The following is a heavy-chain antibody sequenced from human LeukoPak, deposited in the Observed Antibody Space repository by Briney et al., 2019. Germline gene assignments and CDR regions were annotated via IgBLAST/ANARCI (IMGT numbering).Heavy chain of an antibody. CDR2: MNPNSGNT. Sequence: ASVKVSCKASGYTFTSYDINWVRQATGQGLEWMGWMNPNSGNTGYAQKFQGRVTMTRNTSISTAYVELSSLRSEDTAVYYCAREGPGYCSSTSCYGSYYYMDVWGKGTTVTISS. V-gene: IGHV1-8*01. J-gene: IGHJ6*03. D-gene: IGHD2-2*01. CDR3: AREGPGYCSSTSCYGSYYYMDV. CDR1: GYTFTSYD.